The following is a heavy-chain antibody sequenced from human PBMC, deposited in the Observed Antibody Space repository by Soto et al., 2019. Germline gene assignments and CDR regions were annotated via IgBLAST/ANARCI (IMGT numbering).Heavy chain of an antibody. CDR3: ARAPYSSSWYGFDY. CDR1: GFTFSSYE. V-gene: IGHV3-48*03. CDR2: ISSSGSTI. D-gene: IGHD6-13*01. Sequence: PGGFLRLSCAASGFTFSSYEMNWVRQAPGKGLEWVSYISSSGSTIYYADSVKGRFTISRDNAKNSLYLQMNSLRAEDTAVYYCARAPYSSSWYGFDYWGQGTLVTVSS. J-gene: IGHJ4*02.